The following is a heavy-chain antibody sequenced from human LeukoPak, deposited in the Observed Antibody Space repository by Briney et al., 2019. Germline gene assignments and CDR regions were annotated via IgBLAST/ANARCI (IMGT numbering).Heavy chain of an antibody. J-gene: IGHJ3*02. CDR1: GFTFSSYA. Sequence: GGSLRLSCAASGFTFSSYAMHWVRQAPGKGLEWVAVISYDGSNKYYADSVKGRFTISRDNSKNTLYLQMNSLRAEDTAVYYCAREGVPAAGDAFDIWGQGTMVTVSS. CDR3: AREGVPAAGDAFDI. D-gene: IGHD2-2*01. CDR2: ISYDGSNK. V-gene: IGHV3-30-3*01.